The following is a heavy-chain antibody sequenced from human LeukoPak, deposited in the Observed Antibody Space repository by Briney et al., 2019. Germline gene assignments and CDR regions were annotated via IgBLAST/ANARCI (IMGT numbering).Heavy chain of an antibody. J-gene: IGHJ4*02. CDR1: GASISSNNL. CDR3: ATEGRSRSSGGTN. D-gene: IGHD6-25*01. Sequence: SENLCLTCAVSGASISSNNLWSWVRQSPAKGLEWIGEIYHTGITNYMPSLKRRVTISVDKSKNQFSLKLTSVTAADTAVYYCATEGRSRSSGGTNWGQGILVTVSS. V-gene: IGHV4-4*02. CDR2: IYHTGIT.